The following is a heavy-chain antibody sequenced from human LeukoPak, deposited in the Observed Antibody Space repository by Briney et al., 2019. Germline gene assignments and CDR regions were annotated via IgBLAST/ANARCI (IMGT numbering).Heavy chain of an antibody. CDR3: ERDPGYNAFDL. J-gene: IGHJ4*02. V-gene: IGHV3-7*01. Sequence: GRSLRLSCAASGFSFSSYAMSWVRQTPENGLEFVGNIDRDGGVRNYMDSVKGRFTISRDNAKKSLYLEMNSLRAEDTALYYWERDPGYNAFDLWGRGALVTVSS. D-gene: IGHD5-18*01. CDR1: GFSFSSYA. CDR2: IDRDGGVR.